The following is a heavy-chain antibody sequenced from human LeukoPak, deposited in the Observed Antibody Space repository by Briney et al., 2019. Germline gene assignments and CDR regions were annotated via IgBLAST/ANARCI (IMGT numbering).Heavy chain of an antibody. CDR3: ARVSTIMTTYWFDP. V-gene: IGHV3-48*03. D-gene: IGHD4-11*01. CDR1: GFTFSTSE. CDR2: ISCTGSTI. Sequence: GGSLRLLCAASGFTFSTSEMNWVRQAPGKGLEWVSYISCTGSTIYYADSVQRRFTISRDNTKKSLYLQMTGLRVEDTAIYYCARVSTIMTTYWFDPWGQGALVSVSS. J-gene: IGHJ5*02.